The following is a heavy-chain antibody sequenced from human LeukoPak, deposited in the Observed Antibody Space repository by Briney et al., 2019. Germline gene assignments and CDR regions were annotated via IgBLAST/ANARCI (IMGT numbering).Heavy chain of an antibody. V-gene: IGHV3-74*01. Sequence: GRSLRLSCAASGFTLSNYWMHWVRQAPGKGLVWVSRIQSDGSTTTYADSVRGRFTISRDNAKNTLYLQMNSLRAEDTAVYYCAREAAVPNTVFDYWGQGSLVTVSS. D-gene: IGHD4-17*01. J-gene: IGHJ4*02. CDR1: GFTLSNYW. CDR3: AREAAVPNTVFDY. CDR2: IQSDGSTT.